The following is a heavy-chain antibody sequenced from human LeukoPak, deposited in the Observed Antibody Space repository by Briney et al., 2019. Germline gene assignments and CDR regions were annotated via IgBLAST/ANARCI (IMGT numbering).Heavy chain of an antibody. J-gene: IGHJ4*02. CDR2: IWYDGSNK. Sequence: PGGSLRLSCAASGFTFSNYGMHWVRQAPGKGLEWVALIWYDGSNKYYADSVKGRFTISRDNSKNTLYLQVNSLRAEDTAVYYCAKGGKWDVTPFDYWGQGTLVTVSS. CDR1: GFTFSNYG. CDR3: AKGGKWDVTPFDY. V-gene: IGHV3-33*06. D-gene: IGHD1-26*01.